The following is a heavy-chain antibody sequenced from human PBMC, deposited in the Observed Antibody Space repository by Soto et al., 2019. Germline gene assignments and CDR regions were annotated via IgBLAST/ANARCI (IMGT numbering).Heavy chain of an antibody. V-gene: IGHV4-31*03. CDR2: IYYSGST. D-gene: IGHD3-9*01. J-gene: IGHJ4*02. CDR1: GGSISSGGYY. Sequence: SETLSLTCTVSGGSISSGGYYWSWIRQHPGKGLEWIGYIYYSGSTYYNPSLKSRVTISVDTSKNQFSLKLSSVTAADTAVYYCARAGILTGYFFDYWGQGTLVTVSS. CDR3: ARAGILTGYFFDY.